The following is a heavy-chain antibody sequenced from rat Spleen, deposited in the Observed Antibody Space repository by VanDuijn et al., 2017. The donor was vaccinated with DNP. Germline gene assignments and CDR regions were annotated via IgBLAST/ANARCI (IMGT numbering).Heavy chain of an antibody. CDR2: INTDGDTT. J-gene: IGHJ4*01. CDR1: GFTFSGYW. D-gene: IGHD4-1*01. V-gene: IGHV5-58*01. CDR3: AKGRTGGFVMDA. Sequence: EVQLVETGGGLVQPGRSLKLSCVASGFTFSGYWMYWIRQAPGRGLEWVASINTDGDTTQYPDSVKGRFTFSRDNAQKTVCLQMNSLRSEDTATYYWAKGRTGGFVMDAGGQGTSVTVSP.